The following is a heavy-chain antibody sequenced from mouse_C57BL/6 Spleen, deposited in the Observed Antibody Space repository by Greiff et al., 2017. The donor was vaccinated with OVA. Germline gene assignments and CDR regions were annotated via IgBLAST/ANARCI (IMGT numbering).Heavy chain of an antibody. J-gene: IGHJ3*01. V-gene: IGHV5-9*01. CDR3: ARQGIRAWFAY. CDR2: ISGGGGNT. Sequence: EVQGVESGGGLVKPGGSLKLSCAASGFTFSSYTMSWVRQTPEKRLEWVATISGGGGNTYYPDSVKGRFTISRDNAKNTLYLQMSSLRSEDTALYYCARQGIRAWFAYWGQGTLVTVSA. CDR1: GFTFSSYT.